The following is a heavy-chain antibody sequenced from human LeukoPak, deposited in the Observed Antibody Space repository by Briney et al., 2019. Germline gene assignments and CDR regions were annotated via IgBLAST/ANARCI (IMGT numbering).Heavy chain of an antibody. J-gene: IGHJ4*02. V-gene: IGHV4-34*01. CDR1: GGSFSGYY. D-gene: IGHD2/OR15-2a*01. Sequence: SETLSLTCAVYGGSFSGYYWSWIRQPPGKGLEWIGEINHSGSTNYNPSLKSRVTISVDTSKNQFSLKLSSVTAADTAVYYCARGLRSETGIRVFDYWGQGTLVIVSS. CDR2: INHSGST. CDR3: ARGLRSETGIRVFDY.